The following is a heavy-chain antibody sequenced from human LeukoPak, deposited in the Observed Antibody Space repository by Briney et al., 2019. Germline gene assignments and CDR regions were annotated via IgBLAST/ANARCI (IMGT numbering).Heavy chain of an antibody. CDR2: IYTSGST. Sequence: PSETLSLTCTLSGGSFSSYYWSWIRQPAGKGLEWIGRIYTSGSTNYNPSLKSRVTMSVDTSKNQFSLKLSSVTAADTAVYYCARGGYGSGSYPFDYWGQGTLVTVSS. V-gene: IGHV4-4*07. CDR3: ARGGYGSGSYPFDY. CDR1: GGSFSSYY. D-gene: IGHD3-10*01. J-gene: IGHJ4*02.